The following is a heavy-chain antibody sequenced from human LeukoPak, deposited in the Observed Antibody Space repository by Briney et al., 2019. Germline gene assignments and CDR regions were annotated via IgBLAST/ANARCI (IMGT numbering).Heavy chain of an antibody. D-gene: IGHD3-10*01. V-gene: IGHV4-59*01. CDR3: ARDMGYYGMDV. J-gene: IGHJ6*02. CDR1: GGSISSYY. Sequence: SETLSLTCTVSGGSISSYYWSWIRQPPGKGLEWIGYIYYSGSTNYNPSLKSRVTISVDTSKNQVSLKLSSVTAADTAVYYCARDMGYYGMDVWGQGTTVTVSS. CDR2: IYYSGST.